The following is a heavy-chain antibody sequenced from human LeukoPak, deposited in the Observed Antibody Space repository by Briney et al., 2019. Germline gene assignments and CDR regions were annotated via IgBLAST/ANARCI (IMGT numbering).Heavy chain of an antibody. CDR2: IKQDGSKK. V-gene: IGHV3-7*03. D-gene: IGHD1-1*01. J-gene: IGHJ4*02. CDR3: AKGKRYPDY. Sequence: GGSLRLSCVASGFPFSSYWMTWVRQAPGKGLEWVANIKQDGSKKYYVDSVKGRFTISRDNAKNSLYLQMDSLRVEDTAVYYCAKGKRYPDYWGQGTLVTVSS. CDR1: GFPFSSYW.